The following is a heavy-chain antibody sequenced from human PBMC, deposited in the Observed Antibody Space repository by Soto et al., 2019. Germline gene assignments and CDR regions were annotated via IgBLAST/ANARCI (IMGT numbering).Heavy chain of an antibody. D-gene: IGHD2-21*02. CDR1: GDTFTDYY. CDR2: VNPSGGHT. J-gene: IGHJ4*02. Sequence: QVQLVQSGAEVKKPGASVKVSCKASGDTFTDYYIHWVRQAPGQGLEWMGTVNPSGGHTTYAQHFLGRMTMTRDTSTSTLYMELTSLTSEDTVVYYCARGGHVVVVTAALAYWGQGTLVTVSS. CDR3: ARGGHVVVVTAALAY. V-gene: IGHV1-46*01.